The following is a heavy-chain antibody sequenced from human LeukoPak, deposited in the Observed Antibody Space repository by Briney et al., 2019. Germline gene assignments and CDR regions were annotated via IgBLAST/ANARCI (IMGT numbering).Heavy chain of an antibody. Sequence: GGSLRLSCAASGFTFSNYAMSWVRQAPGKGLEWVSTISNSNGNTYYADSVKGRFTISRDNSKNTLYLQMNSLTAEDTAKYYCAKATGNLGNWGQGTLVTVSS. D-gene: IGHD1-1*01. CDR2: ISNSNGNT. J-gene: IGHJ4*02. V-gene: IGHV3-23*01. CDR3: AKATGNLGN. CDR1: GFTFSNYA.